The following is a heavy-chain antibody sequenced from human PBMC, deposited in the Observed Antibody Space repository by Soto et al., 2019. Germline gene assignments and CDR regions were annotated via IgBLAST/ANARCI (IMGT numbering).Heavy chain of an antibody. CDR3: ARVWGSLAPIAGWFGP. CDR2: VYQTGST. V-gene: IGHV4-4*02. D-gene: IGHD3-16*01. J-gene: IGHJ5*02. Sequence: QVQLQESGPGLVKPSGTQSLTCAVSNGSITSGNWWSWVRQPPGKGLEWIGDVYQTGSTNYNPSLWSRVIISVDKSKNNFSLSLSSATASDTAVYFCARVWGSLAPIAGWFGPWGRGILVTASS. CDR1: NGSITSGNW.